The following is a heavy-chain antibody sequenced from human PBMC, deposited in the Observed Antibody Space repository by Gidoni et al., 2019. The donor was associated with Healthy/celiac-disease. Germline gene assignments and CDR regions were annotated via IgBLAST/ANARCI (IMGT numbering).Heavy chain of an antibody. V-gene: IGHV3-21*01. CDR3: ARDLSRGYCSSTSCSTYYYYYGMDV. Sequence: EVQLVESGGGLVKPGGSLRLSCAASGFPFSSYSMHWVRPAPGKGREWVSSISSSSSYIYYADSVKGRFTISRDNAKNSMYLQMNSLRAEDTAVYYCARDLSRGYCSSTSCSTYYYYYGMDVWGQGTTVTVSS. CDR1: GFPFSSYS. D-gene: IGHD2-2*03. CDR2: ISSSSSYI. J-gene: IGHJ6*02.